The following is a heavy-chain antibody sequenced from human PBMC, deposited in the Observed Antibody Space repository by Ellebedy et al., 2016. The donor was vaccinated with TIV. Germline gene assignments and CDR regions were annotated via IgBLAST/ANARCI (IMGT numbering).Heavy chain of an antibody. CDR3: ALGDTMVRH. CDR1: GFTFSSHA. CDR2: ISGSGGST. Sequence: GGSLRLXXAASGFTFSSHAMNWVRQAPGKGLEWVSVISGSGGSTYYADSVKGRFTISRDNSKNTLYLLMNSLRAEDTAVYYCALGDTMVRHWGQGTLVTVSS. J-gene: IGHJ1*01. V-gene: IGHV3-23*01. D-gene: IGHD3-10*01.